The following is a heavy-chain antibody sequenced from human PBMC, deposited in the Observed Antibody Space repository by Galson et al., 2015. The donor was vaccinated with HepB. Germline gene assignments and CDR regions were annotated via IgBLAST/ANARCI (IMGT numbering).Heavy chain of an antibody. J-gene: IGHJ6*02. CDR1: GGTFSSYT. CDR2: IIPILGIA. CDR3: ARDGGWRGRYYGMDV. V-gene: IGHV1-69*04. D-gene: IGHD3-16*01. Sequence: SVKASCKASGGTFSSYTISWVRQAPGQGLEWMGRIIPILGIANYAQKFQGRVTITADKSTSTAYMELSSLRSEDTAVYYCARDGGWRGRYYGMDVWGQGTTVTVSS.